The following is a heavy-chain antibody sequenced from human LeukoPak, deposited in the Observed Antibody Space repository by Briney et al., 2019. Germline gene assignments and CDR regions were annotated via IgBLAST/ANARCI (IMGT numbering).Heavy chain of an antibody. CDR1: GGSISSGGYY. J-gene: IGHJ4*02. V-gene: IGHV4-30-4*08. CDR2: IYYSGST. CDR3: ARGAIAVAGPIDY. D-gene: IGHD6-19*01. Sequence: SETLSLTCTVSGGSISSGGYYWSWIRQHPGKGLEWIGYIYYSGSTYYNPSLKSRVTISVDTSKNQFSLKLSSVTAADTAVYYCARGAIAVAGPIDYWGQGTLVTVSS.